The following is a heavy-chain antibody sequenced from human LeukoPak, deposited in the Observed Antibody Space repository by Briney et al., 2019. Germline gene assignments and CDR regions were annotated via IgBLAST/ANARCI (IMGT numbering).Heavy chain of an antibody. CDR3: ARGPYDSSGFPFDY. Sequence: GSLRLSCEASAFIFSGHWLNWVRQTPGKGLEWIGEIYHSGSTNYNPSLKSRVTISVDKSKNQFSLKLSSVTAADTAVYYCARGPYDSSGFPFDYWGQGTLVTVSS. CDR2: IYHSGST. CDR1: AFIFSGHW. D-gene: IGHD3-22*01. J-gene: IGHJ4*02. V-gene: IGHV4-4*02.